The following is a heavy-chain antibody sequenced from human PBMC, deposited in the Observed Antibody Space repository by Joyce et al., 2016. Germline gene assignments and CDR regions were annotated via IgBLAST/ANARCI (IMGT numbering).Heavy chain of an antibody. Sequence: EVQLVESGGGLVQSVGSLRLSCVVSGFSVSTNYMSWVRQAPGKGLEGGSIIYTSGHTYYADSVKGRFTISRHSSKSTLYLHMNSLRTDDTAVYYCVRTDSGSYFDWGQGTLVTVSS. CDR1: GFSVSTNY. V-gene: IGHV3-53*04. CDR2: IYTSGHT. J-gene: IGHJ4*02. CDR3: VRTDSGSYFD. D-gene: IGHD1-26*01.